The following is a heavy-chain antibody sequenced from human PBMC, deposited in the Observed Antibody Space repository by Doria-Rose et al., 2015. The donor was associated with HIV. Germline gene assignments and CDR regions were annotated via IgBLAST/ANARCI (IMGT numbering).Heavy chain of an antibody. CDR1: GGSISHYY. Sequence: QVQLVQSGPGLVKPSETLSLTCSVSGGSISHYYWSWIRQPPGKGLEYIGDILYTGSSNYRPSLKSRVSISLDTSKNKFSLRLSSVTAADTAVYYCARVLSGTYDYWGQGTLVTVSS. V-gene: IGHV4-59*01. CDR3: ARVLSGTYDY. D-gene: IGHD1-26*01. CDR2: ILYTGSS. J-gene: IGHJ4*02.